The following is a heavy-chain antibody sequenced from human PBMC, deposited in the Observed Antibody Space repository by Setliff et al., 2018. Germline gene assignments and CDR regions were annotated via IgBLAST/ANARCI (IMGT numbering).Heavy chain of an antibody. V-gene: IGHV1-18*01. CDR2: NSA. Sequence: ASVKVSCKASGYIFTSYGFSWVRQAPGQGLEWMGWNSAYAQKFQGRVTMTTDTPTSTAYMELRSLRTDDTAVYYCARAPPKIVVTVAALDYWGQGALVTVSS. J-gene: IGHJ4*02. CDR3: ARAPPKIVVTVAALDY. D-gene: IGHD2-15*01. CDR1: GYIFTSYG.